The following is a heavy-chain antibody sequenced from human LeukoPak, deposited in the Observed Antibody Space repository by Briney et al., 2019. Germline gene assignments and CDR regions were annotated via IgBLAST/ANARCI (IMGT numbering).Heavy chain of an antibody. CDR1: GGSFSGYY. CDR2: INHSGST. V-gene: IGHV4-34*01. Sequence: SETLSLTCAVYGGSFSGYYWSWIRQPPGKGLEWIGEINHSGSTNYNPSLKSRVTISVDTSKNQFSLKLSSVTAADTAVYYCARAIPFYYYDSSGYYLGYYYCGMDVWGQGTTVTVSS. J-gene: IGHJ6*02. CDR3: ARAIPFYYYDSSGYYLGYYYCGMDV. D-gene: IGHD3-22*01.